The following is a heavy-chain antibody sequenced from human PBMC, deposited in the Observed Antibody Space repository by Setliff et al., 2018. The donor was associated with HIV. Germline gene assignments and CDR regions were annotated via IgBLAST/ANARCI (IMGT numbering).Heavy chain of an antibody. CDR2: IIPIFGTA. D-gene: IGHD6-19*01. J-gene: IGHJ2*01. Sequence: ASVKVSCKVSGYTLTKLSMHWVRQAPGKGLEWMGRIIPIFGTANYAQKLQGRVTMTTDTSTSTAYMELRSLRSDDTAVYYCARYGSGWPLWYFDLWGRGTLVTVSS. CDR1: GYTLTKLS. CDR3: ARYGSGWPLWYFDL. V-gene: IGHV1-18*01.